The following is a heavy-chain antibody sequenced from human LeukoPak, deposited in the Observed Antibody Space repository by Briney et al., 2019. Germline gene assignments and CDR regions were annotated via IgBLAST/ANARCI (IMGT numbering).Heavy chain of an antibody. Sequence: SETLSLTCTVSGGSISSYYWSWIRQPPGKGLEWIGYIYYSGSTNYNPSLKSRVTISVDTSKNQFSLKLSSVTAADTAVYYRARHGVTGSSGYYYGDWGQGTLVTVSS. D-gene: IGHD3-22*01. CDR3: ARHGVTGSSGYYYGD. J-gene: IGHJ4*02. CDR2: IYYSGST. V-gene: IGHV4-59*08. CDR1: GGSISSYY.